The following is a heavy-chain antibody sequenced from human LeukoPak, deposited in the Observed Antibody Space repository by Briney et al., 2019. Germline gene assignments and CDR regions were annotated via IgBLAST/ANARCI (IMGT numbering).Heavy chain of an antibody. V-gene: IGHV3-30*02. CDR3: AKELTVVVTAIQAGDY. J-gene: IGHJ4*02. CDR2: IRYDGSNK. D-gene: IGHD2-21*02. CDR1: GFTFSSYG. Sequence: GGSLRLSCAASGFTFSSYGMHRVRQAPGKGLEWVAFIRYDGSNKYYADSVKGRFTISRDNSKNTLFLQMNSLRAEDTAVYYCAKELTVVVTAIQAGDYWGQGTLVTVSS.